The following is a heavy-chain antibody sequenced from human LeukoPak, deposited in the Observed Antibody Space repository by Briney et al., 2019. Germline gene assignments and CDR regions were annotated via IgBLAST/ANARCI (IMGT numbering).Heavy chain of an antibody. CDR3: ARMSLDYGDYPGVFDY. Sequence: SGPALVKPSQTLTLTCTFSGFSLSTSGMCVSWIRQPPGKALEWLARRDWDDDKYYSTSLKTRLTISKATSKNQVVLTMTNMDPVATATYYCARMSLDYGDYPGVFDYWGQGTLVTVSS. CDR1: GFSLSTSGMC. J-gene: IGHJ4*02. CDR2: RDWDDDK. D-gene: IGHD4-17*01. V-gene: IGHV2-70*11.